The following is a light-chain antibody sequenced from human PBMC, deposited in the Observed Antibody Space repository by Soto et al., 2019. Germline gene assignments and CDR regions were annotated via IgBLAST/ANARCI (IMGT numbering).Light chain of an antibody. Sequence: QLVLTQPPSASASLGASVKLTCTLSSGHSSYAIAWHQQQPEKGPRYLMKLTSDGSHSKGDGIPDRFSGSSSGAERYLTTSSLQSEDEADYYCQTWGTGIWVFGGGTKVTVL. CDR2: LTSDGSH. CDR1: SGHSSYA. J-gene: IGLJ3*02. V-gene: IGLV4-69*01. CDR3: QTWGTGIWV.